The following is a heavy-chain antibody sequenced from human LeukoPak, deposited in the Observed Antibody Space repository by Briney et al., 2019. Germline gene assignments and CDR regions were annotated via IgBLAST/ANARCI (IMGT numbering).Heavy chain of an antibody. D-gene: IGHD3-10*01. CDR1: GGSISTSNYD. Sequence: ESSETLSLTCTVSGGSISTSNYDWGRLRQPPGKGLEWIVNIFYSVSTYYCPYLKSRLTIVLDTSMHRFYLQLNSVTAADTAVYYCAKSNGYGLIDIWGQGTMVTVSS. J-gene: IGHJ3*02. CDR2: IFYSVST. V-gene: IGHV4-39*07. CDR3: AKSNGYGLIDI.